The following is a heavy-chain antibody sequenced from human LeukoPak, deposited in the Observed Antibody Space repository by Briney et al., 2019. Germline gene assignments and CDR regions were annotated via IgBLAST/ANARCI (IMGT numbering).Heavy chain of an antibody. V-gene: IGHV4-39*01. CDR1: GGSISSSSYY. Sequence: SETLSLTCTVSGGSISSSSYYWGWIRQPPGKGLEWIGSIYYSGSTYYNPSLKSRVTISVDTSKNQFSLKLSSVTAADTAVYYCARHRPFWSGPNWFDPWGQGTLVTVSS. CDR2: IYYSGST. CDR3: ARHRPFWSGPNWFDP. D-gene: IGHD3-3*01. J-gene: IGHJ5*02.